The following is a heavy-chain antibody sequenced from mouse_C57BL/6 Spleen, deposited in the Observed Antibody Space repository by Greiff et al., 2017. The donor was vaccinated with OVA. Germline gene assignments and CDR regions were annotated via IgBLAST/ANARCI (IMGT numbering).Heavy chain of an antibody. Sequence: QVQLKQPGAELVKPGASVKLSCKASGYTFTSYRMHWVKQRPGQGLEWIGMIHPNSGSTNYNEKFKSKATLTVDKSSSTAYMQLSSLTSEDSAVYYCAREEGYGNPFDDWGQGTTLTVSS. CDR3: AREEGYGNPFDD. J-gene: IGHJ2*01. V-gene: IGHV1-64*01. CDR2: IHPNSGST. D-gene: IGHD2-1*01. CDR1: GYTFTSYR.